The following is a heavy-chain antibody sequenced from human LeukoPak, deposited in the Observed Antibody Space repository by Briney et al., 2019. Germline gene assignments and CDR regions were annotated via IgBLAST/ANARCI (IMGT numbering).Heavy chain of an antibody. D-gene: IGHD4-17*01. V-gene: IGHV3-23*01. CDR1: GFTFNNYA. CDR2: ITGGGDGT. J-gene: IGHJ4*02. Sequence: GGSLRLSCATSGFTFNNYAMTWVRQAPGKGLEWVSHITGGGDGTYYADSVKGRFTISRDNSKNTLYLQMNSLRAEDTAVYYCARDAYAVADYWGQGTLVTVSS. CDR3: ARDAYAVADY.